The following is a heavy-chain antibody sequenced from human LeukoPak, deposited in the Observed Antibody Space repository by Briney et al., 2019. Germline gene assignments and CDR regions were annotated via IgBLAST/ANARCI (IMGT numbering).Heavy chain of an antibody. CDR3: ARDRRYYDSSGYYFHWYFDL. CDR1: GFTVSSNY. Sequence: GGSLRLSCAASGFTVSSNYMSWVRQAPGKGLEWVSVIYSGVSTYYADSVKGRFTISRDNSKNTLYLQMNGLRAEDTALYYCARDRRYYDSSGYYFHWYFDLWGRGTLVTVSS. J-gene: IGHJ2*01. V-gene: IGHV3-53*01. D-gene: IGHD3-22*01. CDR2: IYSGVST.